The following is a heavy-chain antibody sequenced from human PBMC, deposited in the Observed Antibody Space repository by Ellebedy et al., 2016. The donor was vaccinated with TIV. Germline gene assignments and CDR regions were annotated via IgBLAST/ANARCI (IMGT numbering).Heavy chain of an antibody. Sequence: GGSLRLXCAASGFTFSNHGMTWVRQAPGKGLEWVSSISAGGETTYYADSVKGRFTSSRDNAKNSLYLQMSSLRAEDTALYYCVKMGDGYNYDYFDHWGQGTLVTVSS. J-gene: IGHJ4*02. D-gene: IGHD5-24*01. CDR1: GFTFSNHG. CDR2: ISAGGETT. V-gene: IGHV3-23*01. CDR3: VKMGDGYNYDYFDH.